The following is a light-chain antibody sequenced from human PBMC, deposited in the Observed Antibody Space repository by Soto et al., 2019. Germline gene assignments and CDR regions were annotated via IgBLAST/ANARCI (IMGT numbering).Light chain of an antibody. V-gene: IGLV1-40*01. CDR1: SSSIGAGYH. J-gene: IGLJ1*01. CDR3: RSYADSLSTYF. Sequence: QSVLTQPPSVSGAPGQRVTISCTGSSSSIGAGYHVHWYQQLPGAAPKLLISVNNNRPSGVPDRFSGSRSGTSASLAIAGSQAEDEAYYYCRSYADSLSTYFFGTGTKVT. CDR2: VNN.